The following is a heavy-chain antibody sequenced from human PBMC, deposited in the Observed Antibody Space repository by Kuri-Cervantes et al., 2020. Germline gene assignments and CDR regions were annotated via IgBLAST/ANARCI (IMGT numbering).Heavy chain of an antibody. CDR2: ISSSSSTI. D-gene: IGHD3-9*01. CDR1: GFTFSSYS. J-gene: IGHJ4*02. Sequence: GESLKISCAASGFTFSSYSMNWVRQAPGKGLEWVSYISSSSSTIYYADSVKGRFTISRDNAKNSLYLQMNSLRAEDTAVYYCARDSTYYDTLTGYYRGYYFDYWGQGTLVTVSS. CDR3: ARDSTYYDTLTGYYRGYYFDY. V-gene: IGHV3-48*01.